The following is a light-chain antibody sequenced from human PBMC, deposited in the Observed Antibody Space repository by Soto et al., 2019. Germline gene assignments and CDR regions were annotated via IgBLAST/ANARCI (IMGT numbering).Light chain of an antibody. J-gene: IGKJ4*01. V-gene: IGKV1-8*01. CDR3: QQDYSYPPLT. CDR2: AAS. Sequence: AIRMTQSPSSLSASTGDRVTITCRASQGISSYLAWYQQKPGKAPKLLIYAASTLQSGVPSRFSGSGSGTDFTLTISCLQSEDVATYYCQQDYSYPPLTFGGGTKVEIK. CDR1: QGISSY.